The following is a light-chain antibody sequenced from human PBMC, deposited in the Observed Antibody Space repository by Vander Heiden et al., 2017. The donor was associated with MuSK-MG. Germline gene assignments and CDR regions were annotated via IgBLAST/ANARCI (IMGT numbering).Light chain of an antibody. V-gene: IGKV1-39*01. CDR1: RSITSY. CDR3: QQTYDMPFT. J-gene: IGKJ3*01. Sequence: DVQLTQSPSSLSASVGDRVSLTCRATRSITSYLNWYQQKPGKAPKLLIYAASSLQSGVSSRFSGSGSETYFTLTISSLQPEDFATYYCQQTYDMPFTFGPGTKVDV. CDR2: AAS.